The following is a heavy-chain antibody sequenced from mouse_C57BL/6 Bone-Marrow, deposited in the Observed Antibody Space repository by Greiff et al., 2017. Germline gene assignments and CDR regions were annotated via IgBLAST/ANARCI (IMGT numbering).Heavy chain of an antibody. Sequence: VQLQQPGAELVKPGASVKLSCKASGYTFTSYWMHWVKQRPGRGLEWVGRIDPNSGGTKYNEKFKSKATLTVDKPSSTAYMQLSSLTSEDSAVYYCARRYGSGQYYFDYWGQGTTLTVSS. V-gene: IGHV1-72*01. J-gene: IGHJ2*01. CDR1: GYTFTSYW. D-gene: IGHD1-1*01. CDR2: IDPNSGGT. CDR3: ARRYGSGQYYFDY.